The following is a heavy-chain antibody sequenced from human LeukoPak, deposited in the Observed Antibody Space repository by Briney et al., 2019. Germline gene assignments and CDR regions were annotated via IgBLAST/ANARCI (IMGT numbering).Heavy chain of an antibody. CDR3: SRGRRDGYTGPWYFDL. CDR1: GGSFSGYY. CDR2: INYSGST. J-gene: IGHJ2*01. Sequence: SETLSLTCAVYGGSFSGYYWSWIRQPPGKGLEWVGEINYSGSTNYNPSPESRVTISVDTSKNQFSLKLSSVTAADTAVYYCSRGRRDGYTGPWYFDLGGRGTLVTVS. D-gene: IGHD5-24*01. V-gene: IGHV4-34*01.